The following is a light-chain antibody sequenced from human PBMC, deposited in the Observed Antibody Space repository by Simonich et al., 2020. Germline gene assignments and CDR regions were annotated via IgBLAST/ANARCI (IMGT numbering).Light chain of an antibody. J-gene: IGLJ3*02. CDR2: EVS. V-gene: IGLV2-23*02. Sequence: QSALTQPASVSGSPGQSITISCTGTSSDVGSYNLVSWYQQHPGKAPKLMIYEVSKLPAGVSNRFSGSKSGNTASLTISGLQAEDEADYYCCSYAGSYTLVFGGGTKLTVL. CDR1: SSDVGSYNL. CDR3: CSYAGSYTLV.